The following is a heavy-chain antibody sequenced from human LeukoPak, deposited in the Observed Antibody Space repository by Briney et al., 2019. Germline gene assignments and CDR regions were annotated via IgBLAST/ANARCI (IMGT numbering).Heavy chain of an antibody. J-gene: IGHJ4*02. Sequence: GGSLRLSCAASDFTFSNYYMTWIRQAPGKGLEWLSYIDSSGNTIYYADSVKGRFRISRDNAKNSVFLEINSLRPEDTAMYYCASGTLLAVATLDSWGQGTLVTVSS. V-gene: IGHV3-11*01. CDR2: IDSSGNTI. D-gene: IGHD6-19*01. CDR3: ASGTLLAVATLDS. CDR1: DFTFSNYY.